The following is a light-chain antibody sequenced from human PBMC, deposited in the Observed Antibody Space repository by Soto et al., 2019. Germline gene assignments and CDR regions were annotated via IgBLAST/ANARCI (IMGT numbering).Light chain of an antibody. V-gene: IGKV3-20*01. Sequence: EIVLTQSPGTLSLSPGERATLSCRASQSVSSSYLAWYQQKPGQAPRLLIYAASIRATDIPDRFSGSGSGTDFTLTISRLEPEDFAVFYCQQYASSSITFGQGTRLEIK. CDR2: AAS. CDR3: QQYASSSIT. CDR1: QSVSSSY. J-gene: IGKJ5*01.